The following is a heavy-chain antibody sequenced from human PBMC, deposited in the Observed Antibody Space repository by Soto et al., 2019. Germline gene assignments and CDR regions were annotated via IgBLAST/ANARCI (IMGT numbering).Heavy chain of an antibody. Sequence: GGSLRLSCAASGFTFSSYWMSWVRQAPGKGLEWVANIKQDGSEKYYVDSVKGRFTISRDNAKNSLYLQMNSLRAEDTAVYYCARIRDLNVVVPAANRRRFDYWGQGTLVTVS. CDR2: IKQDGSEK. CDR1: GFTFSSYW. CDR3: ARIRDLNVVVPAANRRRFDY. D-gene: IGHD2-2*01. J-gene: IGHJ4*02. V-gene: IGHV3-7*01.